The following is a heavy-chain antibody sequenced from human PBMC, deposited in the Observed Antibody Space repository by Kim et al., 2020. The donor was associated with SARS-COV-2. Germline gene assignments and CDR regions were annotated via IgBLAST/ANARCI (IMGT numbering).Heavy chain of an antibody. V-gene: IGHV4-31*03. CDR2: IYYSGSN. J-gene: IGHJ6*02. CDR3: AGDPLKNPVPIGSSYYYGMDV. Sequence: SETLSLTCTVSGGSISSGGYYWSWIRQHPGKGLEWIGYIYYSGSNYYNPSLKSRVTISVDTSKNQFSLKLSSVTAAATAVYYCAGDPLKNPVPIGSSYYYGMDVWGQGTTVTVSS. CDR1: GGSISSGGYY. D-gene: IGHD3-10*01.